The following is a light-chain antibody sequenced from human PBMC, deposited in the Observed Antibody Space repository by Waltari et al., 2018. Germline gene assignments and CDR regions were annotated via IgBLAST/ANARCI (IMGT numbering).Light chain of an antibody. Sequence: QSVLTQPPSVSGTPGQRATLSCTGRSPHLGDGHHAHWSHKIPGTAPKPLIFGNNNRPSGVPDRFSGSKSGTSASLAITGLQAEDEGDYYCQSFDSRLSDGVVFGGGTKVTVL. J-gene: IGLJ2*01. V-gene: IGLV1-40*01. CDR2: GNN. CDR1: SPHLGDGHH. CDR3: QSFDSRLSDGVV.